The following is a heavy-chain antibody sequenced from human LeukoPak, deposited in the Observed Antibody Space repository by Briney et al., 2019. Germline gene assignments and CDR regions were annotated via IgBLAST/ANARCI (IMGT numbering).Heavy chain of an antibody. CDR1: GFTFSSYG. Sequence: GGSLRLSCAASGFTFSSYGMHWVRQAPEKGLEWVSYISTSGGTIYYADSVKGRFTISRDNAKNSLYLQMDSLRAEDTAVYYCARHIPFDCWGQGTLVTVSS. D-gene: IGHD2-21*01. V-gene: IGHV3-48*01. CDR2: ISTSGGTI. J-gene: IGHJ4*02. CDR3: ARHIPFDC.